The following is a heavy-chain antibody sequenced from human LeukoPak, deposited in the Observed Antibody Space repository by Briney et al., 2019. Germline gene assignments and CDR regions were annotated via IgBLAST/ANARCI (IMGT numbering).Heavy chain of an antibody. D-gene: IGHD2-15*01. CDR1: GYSFTSYW. V-gene: IGHV5-51*01. J-gene: IGHJ4*02. CDR3: ARRLAVATGDY. CDR2: IYPGDFDT. Sequence: GESLKISCKGSGYSFTSYWIGWVRQMPGKGLEWIGVIYPGDFDTRYSPSVQGQVTISADTSITTAYLQWSSLRASDTAIYYCARRLAVATGDYWGQGTPVTVSS.